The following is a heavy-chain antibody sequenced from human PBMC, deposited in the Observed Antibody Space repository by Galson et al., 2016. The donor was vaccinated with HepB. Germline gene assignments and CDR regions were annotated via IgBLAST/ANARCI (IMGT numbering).Heavy chain of an antibody. CDR3: ATISTGDYYFNY. CDR1: GFTFDDYV. CDR2: ISWDGGST. Sequence: SLRLSCAASGFTFDDYVLHWVRHAPGKGLEWVSLISWDGGSTFYADSVKGRFTISRDNSKNSLFLQMDSMRTEDTAFYYCATISTGDYYFNYWGHGTLVTVSS. D-gene: IGHD2-21*02. V-gene: IGHV3-43*01. J-gene: IGHJ4*01.